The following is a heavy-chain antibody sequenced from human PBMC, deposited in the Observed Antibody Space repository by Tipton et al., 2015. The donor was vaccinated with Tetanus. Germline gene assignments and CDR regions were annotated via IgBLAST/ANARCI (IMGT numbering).Heavy chain of an antibody. CDR3: ARGEVADHYYYGMDV. V-gene: IGHV4-34*01. CDR1: GGSFSGYY. J-gene: IGHJ6*02. Sequence: TLSLTCAVYGGSFSGYYWSWIRQPPGKGLEWIGEINHSGSTNYNPSLKSRVTISVDTSKNQFSLKLSSVTAADPAVYYCARGEVADHYYYGMDVWGQGTTVTVSS. CDR2: INHSGST.